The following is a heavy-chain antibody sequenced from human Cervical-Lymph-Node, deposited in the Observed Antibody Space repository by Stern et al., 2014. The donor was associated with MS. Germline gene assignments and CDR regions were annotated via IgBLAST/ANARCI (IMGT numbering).Heavy chain of an antibody. V-gene: IGHV3-33*08. CDR2: IWSDGSFQ. CDR3: ARGLSGAGRYFDY. CDR1: GFSFSNFG. D-gene: IGHD1-26*01. Sequence: VQLVESEGAVVQPGRSLRLSCAASGFSFSNFGMHWVRQAPGTGLEWVAVIWSDGSFQYYGDSVEGRFSISRDNSQNTLYLQMNSLRVEDTAVYYCARGLSGAGRYFDYWGQGSLVTVSS. J-gene: IGHJ4*02.